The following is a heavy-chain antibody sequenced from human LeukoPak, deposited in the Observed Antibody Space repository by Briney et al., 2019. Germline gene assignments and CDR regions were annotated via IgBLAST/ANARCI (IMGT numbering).Heavy chain of an antibody. V-gene: IGHV3-23*01. J-gene: IGHJ6*02. D-gene: IGHD3-10*01. CDR1: GFXFSSYA. CDR3: AKDRPNYGSGSYYNDYYYGMDV. CDR2: ISGSGGST. Sequence: GGSLRLSCAASGFXFSSYAISWVRQAPGKGLEWVSAISGSGGSTYYADSVKGRVTISRDNSKNTLYLQMNSLRAEDTAVYYCAKDRPNYGSGSYYNDYYYGMDVWGQGTTVTVSS.